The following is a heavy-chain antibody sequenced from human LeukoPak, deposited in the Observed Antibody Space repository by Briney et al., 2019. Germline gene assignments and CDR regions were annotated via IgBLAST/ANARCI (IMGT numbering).Heavy chain of an antibody. D-gene: IGHD6-19*01. V-gene: IGHV1-69*02. CDR2: IIPILGIA. CDR1: GGTFSSYT. Sequence: SVKVSCKASGGTFSSYTVSWVRQAPGQGLEWMGRIIPILGIANYAQKFQGRVTITADKSTSTAYMELSSLRSEDTAVYYCARALTGYSSGWAPGGDYWGQGTLVTVSS. J-gene: IGHJ4*02. CDR3: ARALTGYSSGWAPGGDY.